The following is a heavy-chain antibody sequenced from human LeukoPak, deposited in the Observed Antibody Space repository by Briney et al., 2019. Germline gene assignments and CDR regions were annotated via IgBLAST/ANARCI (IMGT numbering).Heavy chain of an antibody. CDR2: LLDSWRT. Sequence: SGTLSLTCTVSGASMSTHYWSWLRQTPGKGLEWIGYLLDSWRTKDNPSLQSRVTLSADTSKNQFSLRLTSVTAADTAVYYCATIRRGSINGYFVFWGQGILVTVPS. CDR3: ATIRRGSINGYFVF. V-gene: IGHV4-59*11. J-gene: IGHJ4*02. D-gene: IGHD3-3*02. CDR1: GASMSTHY.